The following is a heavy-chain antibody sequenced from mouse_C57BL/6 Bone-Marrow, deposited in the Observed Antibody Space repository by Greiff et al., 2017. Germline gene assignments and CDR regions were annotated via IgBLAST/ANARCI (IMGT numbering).Heavy chain of an antibody. D-gene: IGHD3-3*01. CDR2: IYPGDGDT. J-gene: IGHJ4*01. Sequence: VKLMESGAELVKPGASVKISCKASGYAFSSYWMNWVKQRPGKGLEWIGQIYPGDGDTNYNGKFKGKATLTADKSSSTAYMQLSSLTSEDSAVYFCARSRRDFYAMDYWGQGTSVTVSS. V-gene: IGHV1-80*01. CDR1: GYAFSSYW. CDR3: ARSRRDFYAMDY.